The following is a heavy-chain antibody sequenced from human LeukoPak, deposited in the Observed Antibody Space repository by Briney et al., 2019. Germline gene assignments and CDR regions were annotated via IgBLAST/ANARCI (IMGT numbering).Heavy chain of an antibody. V-gene: IGHV4-59*01. CDR1: GGSISSYY. CDR2: IYYSGST. J-gene: IGHJ3*02. CDR3: ARDGYSYGGDAFDI. D-gene: IGHD5-18*01. Sequence: SETLSLTCTVSGGSISSYYWSWIRQPPGKGLEGIGYIYYSGSTNYNPSLKSRVTISVDTSKNQFSLKLSSVTAADTAVYYCARDGYSYGGDAFDIWGQGTMVTVSS.